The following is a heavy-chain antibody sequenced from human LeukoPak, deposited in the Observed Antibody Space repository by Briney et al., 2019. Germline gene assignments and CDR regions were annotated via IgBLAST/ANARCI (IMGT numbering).Heavy chain of an antibody. CDR2: ISGSGEST. Sequence: GGSLRLSCAASGFTFSSYAMSWVRQAPGKGLEWVGAISGSGESTYYADSVKGRFTISRDNSKNTLYLQMNSLRAEDTAVYYCAKWIAAADTYYYYYMDVWGKGTTVTVSS. CDR3: AKWIAAADTYYYYYMDV. J-gene: IGHJ6*03. D-gene: IGHD6-13*01. CDR1: GFTFSSYA. V-gene: IGHV3-23*01.